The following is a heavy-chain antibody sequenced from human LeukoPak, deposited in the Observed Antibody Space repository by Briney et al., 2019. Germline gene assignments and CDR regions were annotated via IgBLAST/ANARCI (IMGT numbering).Heavy chain of an antibody. D-gene: IGHD5-24*01. V-gene: IGHV3-7*01. CDR2: IRKDGSEK. Sequence: GGSLRLSCAASGFIFSNYWMNWVRQTPGKGREGVANIRKDGSEKYYVDSVRGRFTISRDNAKNSLYLQMNSLRAEDTAVYYCAADGYSSPFDHWGQGTLVTVSS. CDR3: AADGYSSPFDH. J-gene: IGHJ4*02. CDR1: GFIFSNYW.